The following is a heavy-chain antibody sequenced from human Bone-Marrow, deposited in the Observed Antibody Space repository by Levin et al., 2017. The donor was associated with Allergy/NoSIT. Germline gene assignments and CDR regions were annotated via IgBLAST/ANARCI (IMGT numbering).Heavy chain of an antibody. CDR3: ARDGYGDYEPGY. CDR2: INSDGSST. D-gene: IGHD4-17*01. J-gene: IGHJ4*02. V-gene: IGHV3-74*01. CDR1: GFTFSSYW. Sequence: GESLKISCAASGFTFSSYWMHWVRQAPGKGLVWVSRINSDGSSTSYADSVKGRFTISRDNAKNTLYLQMNSLRAEDTAVYYCARDGYGDYEPGYWGQGTLVTVSS.